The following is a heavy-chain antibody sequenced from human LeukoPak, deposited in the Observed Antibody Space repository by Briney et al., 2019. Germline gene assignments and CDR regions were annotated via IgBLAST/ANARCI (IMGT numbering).Heavy chain of an antibody. Sequence: GGSLRLSCAASGFTFSSYSMNWVRQAPGKGLEWVSYISSSSSTIYYADSVKGRFTISRDNSKNTLYLQMNSLRAEDTAVYYCAKENYYYGMDVWGQGTTVTVSS. CDR1: GFTFSSYS. V-gene: IGHV3-48*01. CDR2: ISSSSSTI. J-gene: IGHJ6*02. CDR3: AKENYYYGMDV.